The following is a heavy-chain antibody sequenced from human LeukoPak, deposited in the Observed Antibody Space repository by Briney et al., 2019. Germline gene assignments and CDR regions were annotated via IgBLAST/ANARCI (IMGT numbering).Heavy chain of an antibody. V-gene: IGHV1-18*01. CDR3: ARDRCGGSCDFDY. CDR2: ISAYNGNT. J-gene: IGHJ4*02. CDR1: LYTFTSYG. Sequence: SSVNVSCKASLYTFTSYGISWVRQAPGQRLEGMGWISAYNGNTNYAHKLHGRVTMTTDTYTSTDYMALRSLRSDATAVSYCARDRCGGSCDFDYWGQGTMVTVSS. D-gene: IGHD2-15*01.